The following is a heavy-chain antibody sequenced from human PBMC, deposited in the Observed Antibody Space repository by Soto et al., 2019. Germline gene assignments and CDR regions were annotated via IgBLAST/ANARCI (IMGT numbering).Heavy chain of an antibody. V-gene: IGHV1-2*04. CDR1: GYTFTGYY. D-gene: IGHD5-12*01. Sequence: ASVKVSCKASGYTFTGYYMHWVRQAPGQGLEWMGWINPNSGGTNYARKFQGWVTMTRDTSISTAYMELSRLRSDDTAVYYCARENEDIVATRYGMDVWGQGTTVTVSS. J-gene: IGHJ6*02. CDR2: INPNSGGT. CDR3: ARENEDIVATRYGMDV.